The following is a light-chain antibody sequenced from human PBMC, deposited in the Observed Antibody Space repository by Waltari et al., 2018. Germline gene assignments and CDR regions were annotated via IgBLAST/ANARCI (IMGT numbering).Light chain of an antibody. J-gene: IGLJ3*02. CDR1: SSDVGGYNF. Sequence: QSALIQPASVSGSPGQSIPISCTGTSSDVGGYNFVSWYQHHPGKAPKLLIYEVRDRPSGVSSRFFGSKTGNRASLTISGLLPEDEADYFCTSYTASSTLVFGGGTKVTVL. CDR2: EVR. CDR3: TSYTASSTLV. V-gene: IGLV2-14*01.